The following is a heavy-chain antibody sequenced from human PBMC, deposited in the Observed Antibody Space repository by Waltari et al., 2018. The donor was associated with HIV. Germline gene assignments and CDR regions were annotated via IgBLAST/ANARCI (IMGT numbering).Heavy chain of an antibody. J-gene: IGHJ6*02. CDR2: ISGTGYST. CDR1: DLIFRNMP. D-gene: IGHD1-26*01. Sequence: DVELLESGGGLFQPGESLNPPCSATDLIFRNMPMTWVAQPPGKGLEWVSGISGTGYSTNYAASVKGRFTISRDNTKNTLFLQMNDLRVEDAAVYFCATNDSGSYNFWGQGTRVIVSS. CDR3: ATNDSGSYNF. V-gene: IGHV3-23*01.